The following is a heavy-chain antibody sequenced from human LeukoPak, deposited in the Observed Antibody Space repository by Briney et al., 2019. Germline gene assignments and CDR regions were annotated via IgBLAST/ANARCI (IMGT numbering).Heavy chain of an antibody. J-gene: IGHJ3*02. CDR2: IYYSGST. V-gene: IGHV4-39*01. Sequence: SETLSLTCTVSGGSISSSSYYWGWIRQPPGKGLEWIGSIYYSGSTYYNPSLKSRLTISVDTSKNQFSLNLSSVTAADTAVYFCARHLLRTRVWGSYRYPLHQGDAFDIWGQGTMVTVSS. D-gene: IGHD3-16*02. CDR3: ARHLLRTRVWGSYRYPLHQGDAFDI. CDR1: GGSISSSSYY.